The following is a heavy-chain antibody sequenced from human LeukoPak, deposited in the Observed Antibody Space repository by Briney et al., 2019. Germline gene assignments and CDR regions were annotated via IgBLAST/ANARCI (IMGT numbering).Heavy chain of an antibody. CDR1: GYTFTGYY. D-gene: IGHD3-16*01. J-gene: IGHJ5*02. Sequence: ASVKVSCKASGYTFTGYYMHWVRQAPGQGLEWMGWINPNSGGTNYAQKFQGRVTMTRDTSISTAYMELSRLRSDDTAVYYCARGRYDYVWGSYETLFDPWGQGTLVTVSS. CDR2: INPNSGGT. V-gene: IGHV1-2*02. CDR3: ARGRYDYVWGSYETLFDP.